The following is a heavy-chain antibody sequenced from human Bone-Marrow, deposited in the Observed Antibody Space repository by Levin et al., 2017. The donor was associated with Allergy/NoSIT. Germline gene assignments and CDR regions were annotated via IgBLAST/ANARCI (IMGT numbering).Heavy chain of an antibody. Sequence: PGGSLRLSCAASGFTFSSYSMNWVRQAPGKGLEWVSYISSSSTTKYADSVKGRFTISRDNAKNSLYLQMNSLRAEDTAVYYCARQMDVWGKGTTVTVSS. CDR2: ISSSSTT. J-gene: IGHJ6*04. CDR3: ARQMDV. CDR1: GFTFSSYS. V-gene: IGHV3-48*01.